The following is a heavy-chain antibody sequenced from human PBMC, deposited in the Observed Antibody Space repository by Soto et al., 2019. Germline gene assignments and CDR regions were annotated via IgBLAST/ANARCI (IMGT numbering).Heavy chain of an antibody. V-gene: IGHV3-74*01. Sequence: QSGGSLRLSCAASGFTFSNYWMDWVRQGPGKGLMWVSRINSDGTSTTYADSVKGRFTISRDNAKSTMYLQMNSLTAEDTAVYYCARDRPSVGVVVIHYYYGMDVWGQGTTVTVSS. D-gene: IGHD3-22*01. CDR1: GFTFSNYW. CDR2: INSDGTST. CDR3: ARDRPSVGVVVIHYYYGMDV. J-gene: IGHJ6*02.